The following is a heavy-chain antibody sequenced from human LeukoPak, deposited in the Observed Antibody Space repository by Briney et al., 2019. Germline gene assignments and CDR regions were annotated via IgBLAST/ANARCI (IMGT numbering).Heavy chain of an antibody. J-gene: IGHJ5*02. CDR3: ARDPLSSSTSWNWFDP. CDR2: ISAYNGNT. V-gene: IGHV1-18*01. Sequence: APVKVSCKASGYTFTSYGISWVRQAPGQGLEWMGWISAYNGNTDYAQKLQGRVTMTTDTSTSTAYMELRSLRSDDTAVYYCARDPLSSSTSWNWFDPWGQGTLVTVSS. D-gene: IGHD2-2*01. CDR1: GYTFTSYG.